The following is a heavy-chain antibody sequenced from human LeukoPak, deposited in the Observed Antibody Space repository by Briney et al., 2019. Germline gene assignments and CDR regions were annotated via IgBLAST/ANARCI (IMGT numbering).Heavy chain of an antibody. V-gene: IGHV3-48*04. Sequence: GGSLRLSCAASGFTFSSYSMNWVRQAPGKGLEWVSYITSSSDTIYYGDSVKGRFTISRDNAKNSLYLQMNSLRAEGTAVYYCATAKLDYWGQGTLVTVSS. CDR1: GFTFSSYS. CDR3: ATAKLDY. J-gene: IGHJ4*02. CDR2: ITSSSDTI.